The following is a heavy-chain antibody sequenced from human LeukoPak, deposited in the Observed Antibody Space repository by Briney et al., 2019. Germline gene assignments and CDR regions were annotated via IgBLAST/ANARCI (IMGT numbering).Heavy chain of an antibody. CDR1: GGSISTYY. V-gene: IGHV4-4*07. CDR3: ARDLYYYDSRRGAFDI. Sequence: SETLSLTCTVSGGSISTYYWSWIRQPAGKGLEWIGRIYTSGSTTYNPSLKSRVTMSVDTSKNQFSLILNSVTAADTAVYYCARDLYYYDSRRGAFDIWGQGTMVTVSS. CDR2: IYTSGST. J-gene: IGHJ3*02. D-gene: IGHD3-22*01.